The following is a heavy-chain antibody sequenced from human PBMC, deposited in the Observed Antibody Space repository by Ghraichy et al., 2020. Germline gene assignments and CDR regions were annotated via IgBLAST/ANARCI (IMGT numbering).Heavy chain of an antibody. CDR3: GGGMDV. CDR1: GFSFSIYW. J-gene: IGHJ6*02. CDR2: IKYAGSEK. V-gene: IGHV3-7*04. Sequence: GPLNLSCAASGFSFSIYWMTWVRQAPGKGLEWVANIKYAGSEKYYVDSVKGRFTISRDNAKNSLYLQMNSLRAEDTAVYYCGGGMDVWGQGTTVTVSS.